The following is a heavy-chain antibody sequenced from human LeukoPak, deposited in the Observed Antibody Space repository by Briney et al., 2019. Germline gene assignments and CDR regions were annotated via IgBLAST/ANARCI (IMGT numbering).Heavy chain of an antibody. CDR2: IRNKANSYTT. Sequence: GGSLRLSCAASGFTFIDHYMDWVRQAPGKGLEWIGRIRNKANSYTTEYSASVKGRFTVSRDESKNSLFLQMNSLESEDTAVYYCARRNSVTQGLDNWGQGTLVTVSS. D-gene: IGHD5/OR15-5a*01. CDR3: ARRNSVTQGLDN. V-gene: IGHV3-72*01. J-gene: IGHJ4*02. CDR1: GFTFIDHY.